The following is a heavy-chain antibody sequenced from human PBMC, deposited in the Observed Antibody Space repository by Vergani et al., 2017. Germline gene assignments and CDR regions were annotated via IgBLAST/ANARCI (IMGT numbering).Heavy chain of an antibody. D-gene: IGHD3-22*01. J-gene: IGHJ4*02. CDR3: ARESDYYDSSGYFGY. V-gene: IGHV3-66*01. CDR2: IYSGGST. Sequence: EVQLVESGGGLVQPGGSLRLSCAASGFTFSDHYMDWVRQAPGKGLEWVSVIYSGGSTYYADSVKGRFTISRDNSKNTLYLQMNSLRAEDTAVYYCARESDYYDSSGYFGYWGQGTLVTVSS. CDR1: GFTFSDHY.